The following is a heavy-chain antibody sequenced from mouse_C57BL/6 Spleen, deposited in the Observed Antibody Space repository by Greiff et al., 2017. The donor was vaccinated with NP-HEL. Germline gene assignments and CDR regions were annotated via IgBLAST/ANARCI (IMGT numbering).Heavy chain of an antibody. J-gene: IGHJ2*01. V-gene: IGHV1-82*01. Sequence: QVQLQQSGPELVKPGASVKISCKASGYAFSSSWMNWVKQRPGKGLEWIGRIYPGDGDTNYNGKFKGKATLTADKSSSTAYMQLSSLTSEDSAVYFCAREGRDGAFDYWGQGTTRTVSS. D-gene: IGHD1-1*01. CDR2: IYPGDGDT. CDR1: GYAFSSSW. CDR3: AREGRDGAFDY.